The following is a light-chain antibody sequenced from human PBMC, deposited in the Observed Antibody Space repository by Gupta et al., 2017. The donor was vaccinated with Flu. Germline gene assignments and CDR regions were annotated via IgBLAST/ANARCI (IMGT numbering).Light chain of an antibody. CDR2: AAS. CDR1: QSISSY. CDR3: QQSYSTPFT. Sequence: PSSLLASVRDRVTITCRASQSISSYLNWYQQKPGKAPKLLIYAASSLQSGVPSRFSGSGSGTDFTLTISSLQPEDFATYYCQQSYSTPFTFGPGTKVDIK. V-gene: IGKV1-39*01. J-gene: IGKJ3*01.